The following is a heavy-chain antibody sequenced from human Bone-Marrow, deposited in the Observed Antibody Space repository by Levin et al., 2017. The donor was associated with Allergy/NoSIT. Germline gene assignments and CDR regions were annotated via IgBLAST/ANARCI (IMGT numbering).Heavy chain of an antibody. CDR2: IKSKADGETT. D-gene: IGHD2-21*01. CDR3: AKVRGGGCCDFDY. J-gene: IGHJ4*02. Sequence: GESLKISCATSGLGFREPWMSWVRQAPGKGLEWVGRIKSKADGETTEYAAPVKGRFTISRDDSKQTLYLQVSSLNAEDTAVYYCAKVRGGGCCDFDYWGQGTLLTVSS. CDR1: GLGFREPW. V-gene: IGHV3-15*05.